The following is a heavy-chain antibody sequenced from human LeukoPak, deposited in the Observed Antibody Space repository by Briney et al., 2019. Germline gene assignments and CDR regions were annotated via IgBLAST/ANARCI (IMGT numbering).Heavy chain of an antibody. V-gene: IGHV4-59*01. CDR3: ASHPYMDAFDI. CDR2: IYYSGST. J-gene: IGHJ3*02. CDR1: GGSISSYY. Sequence: PSETLSLTCTVSGGSISSYYWSWIRQPPGKGLEWIGYIYYSGSTNYNPSLKSRVTISVDTSKNQFSLKLSSVTAADTAVYYCASHPYMDAFDIWGQGTMVTVSS.